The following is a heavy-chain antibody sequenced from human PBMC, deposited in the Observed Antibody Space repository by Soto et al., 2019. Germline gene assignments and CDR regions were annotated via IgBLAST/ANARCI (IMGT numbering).Heavy chain of an antibody. CDR2: IIPIFGTA. V-gene: IGHV1-69*13. J-gene: IGHJ4*02. CDR3: ARVKGPHYYYDSSGYPLHYFDY. Sequence: ASVKVSCKASGGTFSSYAISWVRQAPGQGLEWMGGIIPIFGTANYAQKFQGRVTITADESTSTAYMELSSLRSEDTAVYYCARVKGPHYYYDSSGYPLHYFDYWGQGTLVTVSS. D-gene: IGHD3-22*01. CDR1: GGTFSSYA.